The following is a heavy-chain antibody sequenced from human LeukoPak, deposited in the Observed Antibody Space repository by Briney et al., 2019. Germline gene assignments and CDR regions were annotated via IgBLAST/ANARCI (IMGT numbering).Heavy chain of an antibody. V-gene: IGHV3-23*01. CDR3: ARCTTYYDFWSGPTLDYFDY. D-gene: IGHD3-3*01. CDR1: GFTFSSTV. J-gene: IGHJ4*02. CDR2: ISSNSGHT. Sequence: GGSLRLSCVGSGFTFSSTVMSWVRQAPGKGLEWVSGISSNSGHTDYTDPMRGRFTVSRDNSKNTLYLQMNSLRAEDTAVYYCARCTTYYDFWSGPTLDYFDYWGQGTLVTVSS.